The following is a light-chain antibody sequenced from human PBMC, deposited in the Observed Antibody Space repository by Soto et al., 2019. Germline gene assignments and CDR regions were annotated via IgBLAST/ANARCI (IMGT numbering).Light chain of an antibody. CDR3: QLSHSTPLM. CDR1: QNINTY. CDR2: AAS. J-gene: IGKJ1*01. V-gene: IGKV1-39*01. Sequence: DIQMPQSPSSLSASVGARVTITCRASQNINTYLNWYKQKPGKAPKLLIYAASALRSGVPSRFSGSGSGTDFTLTISSLQPEDCATYYGQLSHSTPLMFGQGTKVDI.